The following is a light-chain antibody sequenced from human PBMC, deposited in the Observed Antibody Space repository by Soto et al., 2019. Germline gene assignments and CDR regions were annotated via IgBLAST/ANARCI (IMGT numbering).Light chain of an antibody. Sequence: QLVLTQSPSASASLGASVKLTCTLSSGHSSYAIAWHQQQPERGPRYLMRLNSDGSHSKGDGIPDRFSGSSSGAERYLTISRLRSEDEADYYCQTWGTGIHVVFGGGTKVTVL. V-gene: IGLV4-69*01. CDR2: LNSDGSH. J-gene: IGLJ2*01. CDR3: QTWGTGIHVV. CDR1: SGHSSYA.